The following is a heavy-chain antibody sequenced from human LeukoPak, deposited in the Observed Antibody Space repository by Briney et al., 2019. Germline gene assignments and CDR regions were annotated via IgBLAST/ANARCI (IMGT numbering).Heavy chain of an antibody. D-gene: IGHD1-14*01. CDR1: GFTFDNND. CDR3: VRQPDSARYGFDY. CDR2: IGSAGYT. Sequence: GGSLRLSCEVSGFTFDNNDMHWVRQATGKGLEWVSAIGSAGYTYYADSVRGRFTITRDNAKQSLYLQMNSLRVEDTAVYHCVRQPDSARYGFDYWGRGTQVTVSS. J-gene: IGHJ4*02. V-gene: IGHV3-13*01.